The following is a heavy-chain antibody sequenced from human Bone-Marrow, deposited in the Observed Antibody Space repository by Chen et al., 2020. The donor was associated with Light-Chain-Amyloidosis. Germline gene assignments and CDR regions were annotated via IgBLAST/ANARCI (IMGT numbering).Heavy chain of an antibody. D-gene: IGHD6-13*01. CDR1: GFTFSSYG. Sequence: QVQLVESGGGVVQPGRSLRLSCAASGFTFSSYGMHWVRQAPGKGLEWVALTWHDGTNKYFTASVKGRFTISRDNSRNTLYLQMNSLRAEDTAVYYCARGSWSIYYHGMDVWGQGTTVTVSS. J-gene: IGHJ6*02. V-gene: IGHV3-33*01. CDR3: ARGSWSIYYHGMDV. CDR2: TWHDGTNK.